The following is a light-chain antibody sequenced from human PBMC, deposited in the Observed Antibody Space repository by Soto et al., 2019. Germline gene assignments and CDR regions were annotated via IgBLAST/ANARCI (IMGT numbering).Light chain of an antibody. J-gene: IGKJ5*01. CDR3: QQYSSSPIT. CDR1: QSVSSSF. V-gene: IGKV3-20*01. CDR2: GAS. Sequence: EIVLTQSPGTLSLSPGERATLSCRASQSVSSSFLAWFQQKPGQAPRLLIYGASSRATGIPDRFSGSGSGTYFTLTISGLEPEDFAVYYCQQYSSSPITFGQGTRLEIK.